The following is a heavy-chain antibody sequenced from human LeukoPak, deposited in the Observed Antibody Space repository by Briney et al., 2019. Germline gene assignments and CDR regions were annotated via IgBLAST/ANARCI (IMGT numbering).Heavy chain of an antibody. V-gene: IGHV3-30-3*01. J-gene: IGHJ5*02. CDR2: VSYEGTNK. Sequence: GGSLRLSCAASGFTFSSYAMHWVRQAPGKGQEWVAVVSYEGTNKYYADSVKGRFTISRDNSKNTLYLQMNSLRAEDTAMYYCARGPSYSSGWYSGRWFDPWGQGTLVTVSS. CDR1: GFTFSSYA. D-gene: IGHD6-19*01. CDR3: ARGPSYSSGWYSGRWFDP.